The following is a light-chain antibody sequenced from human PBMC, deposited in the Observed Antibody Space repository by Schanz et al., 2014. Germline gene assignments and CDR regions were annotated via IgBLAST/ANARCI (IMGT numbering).Light chain of an antibody. CDR2: WAS. J-gene: IGKJ2*01. CDR1: QSVLYSSNSKNY. V-gene: IGKV4-1*01. CDR3: QQYYNPPYT. Sequence: DIVMTQSPDSLAVSLGERATIHCKSSQSVLYSSNSKNYLAWYQQKPGQPPKLLISWASTRESGVPDRFSGSGSGTDFTLTISSLQAEDVAVYYCQQYYNPPYTFGQGTKLEIK.